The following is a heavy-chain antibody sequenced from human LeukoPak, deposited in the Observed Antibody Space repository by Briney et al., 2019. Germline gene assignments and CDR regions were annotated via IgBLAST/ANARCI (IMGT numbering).Heavy chain of an antibody. CDR3: ARSRKGYYNEV. Sequence: ASVKVSCNASGYTFCNFDVNWVRQAPGQGLEWMAWMNPGSGDTGYEGKFQARLTMSRNTSITTASMELSSLTSEDTAVYYCARSRKGYYNEVWGKGTTVIVSS. D-gene: IGHD3-9*01. J-gene: IGHJ6*04. CDR2: MNPGSGDT. V-gene: IGHV1-8*02. CDR1: GYTFCNFD.